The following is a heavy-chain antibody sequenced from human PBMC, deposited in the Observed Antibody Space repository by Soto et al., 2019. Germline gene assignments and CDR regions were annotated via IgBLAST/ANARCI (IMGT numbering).Heavy chain of an antibody. CDR1: GFTFSSYW. CDR2: IKQDGSEK. CDR3: ARVSGENRYYYYYMDV. D-gene: IGHD3-10*01. V-gene: IGHV3-7*01. Sequence: GGSLRLSCAASGFTFSSYWMSWVRQAPGKGLEWVANIKQDGSEKYYVDSVKGRFTISRDNAKNSLYLQMNSLRAEDTAVYYCARVSGENRYYYYYMDVWGKGTTVTVSS. J-gene: IGHJ6*03.